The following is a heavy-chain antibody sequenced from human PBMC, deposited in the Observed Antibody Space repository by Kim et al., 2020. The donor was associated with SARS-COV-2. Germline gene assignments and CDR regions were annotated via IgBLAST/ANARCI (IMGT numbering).Heavy chain of an antibody. CDR1: GFTFSSYS. V-gene: IGHV3-48*02. CDR3: ARDAEFAPDYMGLRSYNWCDP. Sequence: GGSLRLSCAASGFTFSSYSMNWVRQAPGKGLEWVSYISSSSSTIYYADSVKGRFTISRDNAKNSLYLQMNSLRDEDTAVYYCARDAEFAPDYMGLRSYNWCDPWGQGTLVTVSS. J-gene: IGHJ5*02. D-gene: IGHD4-4*01. CDR2: ISSSSSTI.